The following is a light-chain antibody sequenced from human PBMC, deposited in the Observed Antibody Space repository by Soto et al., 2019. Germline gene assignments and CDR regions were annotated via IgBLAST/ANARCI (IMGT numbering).Light chain of an antibody. J-gene: IGKJ4*01. CDR3: QQLNCYLALT. CDR1: QGISTY. V-gene: IGKV1-9*01. CDR2: DAS. Sequence: DIQLTQSPSLLSASVGDRVTITCRASQGISTYLAGYQQKPGKATKLLIYDASTLERGVPSRFSGSGSGTEFTLTTSSLQPEDFATYYCQQLNCYLALTFGGGTTVEIK.